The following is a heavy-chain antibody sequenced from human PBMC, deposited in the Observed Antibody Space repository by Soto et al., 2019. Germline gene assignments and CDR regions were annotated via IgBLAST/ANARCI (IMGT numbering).Heavy chain of an antibody. CDR2: IYWDDDK. CDR3: AHIPNYYQYDWFDP. CDR1: GFSLTTRGVG. D-gene: IGHD3-16*01. V-gene: IGHV2-5*02. Sequence: QITLKESGPPLVKPTQTLTLTCTFSGFSLTTRGVGVGWIRQPPGKALECLALIYWDDDKRYSPSLQSRLSLTKDTSKNQVVLKMTNVDPVDTATYYCAHIPNYYQYDWFDPWGQGTLVSVSS. J-gene: IGHJ5*02.